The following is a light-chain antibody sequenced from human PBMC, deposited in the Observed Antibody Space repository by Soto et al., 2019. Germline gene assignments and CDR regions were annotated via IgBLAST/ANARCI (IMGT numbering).Light chain of an antibody. Sequence: EIVMTQSPATLSVSPGETVTLSCRASQSVGTNLAWYQQRPGQAPRLLIYGASTRATGISSRFSGSLSGTEHTLTISSLQSEDSALYYCQHYFNWPYTFGQGTKLEIK. CDR2: GAS. V-gene: IGKV3-15*01. CDR3: QHYFNWPYT. CDR1: QSVGTN. J-gene: IGKJ2*01.